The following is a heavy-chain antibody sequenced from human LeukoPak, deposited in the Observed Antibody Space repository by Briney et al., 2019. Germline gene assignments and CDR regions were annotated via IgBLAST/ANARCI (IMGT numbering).Heavy chain of an antibody. CDR1: GYTFISYA. Sequence: ASVKVSCKASGYTFISYAIAWVRQAPGQGLEWMGWISTFNGLTTSPQKLQGRVTLTTDTSTTTAYMELRSLRSDDTAVYYCTRLRSIGASGHDASDVWGQGTMVTVSS. V-gene: IGHV1-18*01. J-gene: IGHJ3*01. CDR2: ISTFNGLT. CDR3: TRLRSIGASGHDASDV. D-gene: IGHD6-25*01.